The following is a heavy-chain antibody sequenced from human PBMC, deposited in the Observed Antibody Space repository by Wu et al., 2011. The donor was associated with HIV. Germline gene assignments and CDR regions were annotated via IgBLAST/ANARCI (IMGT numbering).Heavy chain of an antibody. CDR3: ARDFGGDGDS. CDR1: GGTLSSYA. V-gene: IGHV1-69*18. CDR2: ILFIFGTA. J-gene: IGHJ4*02. D-gene: IGHD2-21*01. Sequence: QVQLVQSGAEVKKPGSSVKVSCKASGGTLSSYAISWVRQAPGQGLEWMGRILFIFGTATYAQKFQDRVTIITDESTGTAYMELNSLRFEDTAMYYCARDFGGDGDSWGQGTLVTVSS.